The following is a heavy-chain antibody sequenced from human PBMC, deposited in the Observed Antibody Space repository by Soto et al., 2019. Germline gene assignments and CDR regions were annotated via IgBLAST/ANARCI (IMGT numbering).Heavy chain of an antibody. Sequence: EVQLEESGGGLVQSGGSLRLSCEAFGFTFSTYTMNWVRQAPGKGLEWVSYISSSGRTISYADPVKGRFSISRDNAKNTLFLQMNSLRVEDTAVYYCTRGPRPSSAGTGAYWGQGTLVTVSS. V-gene: IGHV3-48*04. CDR2: ISSSGRTI. CDR1: GFTFSTYT. CDR3: TRGPRPSSAGTGAY. J-gene: IGHJ4*02. D-gene: IGHD6-13*01.